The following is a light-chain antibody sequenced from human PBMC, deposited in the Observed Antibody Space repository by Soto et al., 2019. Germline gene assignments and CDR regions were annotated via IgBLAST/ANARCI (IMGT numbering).Light chain of an antibody. CDR2: LGS. J-gene: IGKJ4*01. CDR1: QSLLHRNGYNY. V-gene: IGKV2-28*01. CDR3: MQALQTPLT. Sequence: DIVMTQSPLSLPVTPGEPASSSCRSSQSLLHRNGYNYLDWYLQKPGQSPQLLIYLGSNRSSGVPDRFSGSGSGTDFTLKISRVEAEDVGVYYCMQALQTPLTFGGGTKVDIK.